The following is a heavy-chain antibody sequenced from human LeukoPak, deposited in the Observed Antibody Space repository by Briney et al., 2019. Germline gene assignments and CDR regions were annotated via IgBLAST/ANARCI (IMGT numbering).Heavy chain of an antibody. D-gene: IGHD3-16*02. CDR1: GFTFSSYW. CDR2: IKQDGSEK. J-gene: IGHJ2*01. Sequence: TGGSLRLSCAASGFTFSSYWMSWVRQAPGKGLEWVANIKQDGSEKYYVDSVKGRFTISRDNAKNSLYLQMNSLRAEDTAVYYCARGGRSYYDYVWGSYRNWYFDLWGRGTLVTVSS. V-gene: IGHV3-7*03. CDR3: ARGGRSYYDYVWGSYRNWYFDL.